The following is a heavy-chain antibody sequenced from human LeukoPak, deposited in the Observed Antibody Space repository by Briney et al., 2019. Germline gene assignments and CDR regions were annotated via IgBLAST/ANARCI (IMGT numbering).Heavy chain of an antibody. J-gene: IGHJ5*02. CDR1: GYTFTSYG. CDR3: ARDLYYYGSGNLRLRWFDP. D-gene: IGHD3-10*01. CDR2: ISAYNGNT. V-gene: IGHV1-18*01. Sequence: ASVKVSCKASGYTFTSYGISWVRQAPGQGLEWMGWISAYNGNTNYAQKLQGRVTMTTDTPTSTAYMELRSLRSDDTAVYYCARDLYYYGSGNLRLRWFDPWGQGTLVTVSS.